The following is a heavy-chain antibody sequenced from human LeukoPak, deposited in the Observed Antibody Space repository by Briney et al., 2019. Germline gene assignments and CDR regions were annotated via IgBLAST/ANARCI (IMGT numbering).Heavy chain of an antibody. CDR1: GFTFSSYA. CDR3: AKATRPYYPKTNWFDP. Sequence: GGSLRLSCAASGFTFSSYAMSWVRQAPGKGLEWVSAISGSGGSTYYADSVKGRFTISRDNSKNTLYLQMNSLRAEDTAVYYCAKATRPYYPKTNWFDPWGQGTLVTVSS. J-gene: IGHJ5*02. D-gene: IGHD3-10*01. V-gene: IGHV3-23*01. CDR2: ISGSGGST.